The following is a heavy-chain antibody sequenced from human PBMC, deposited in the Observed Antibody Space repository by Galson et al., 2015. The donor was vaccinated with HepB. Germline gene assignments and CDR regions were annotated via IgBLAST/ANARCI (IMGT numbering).Heavy chain of an antibody. Sequence: SCKASGYTFTGYYMHWVRQAPGQGLEWTGWINPNSGGTNYAQKFQGRVTMTRDTSISTAYMELSRLRSDDTAVYYCARAPARGIVGATIFYYGMDVWGQGTTVTVSS. V-gene: IGHV1-2*02. D-gene: IGHD1-26*01. CDR3: ARAPARGIVGATIFYYGMDV. CDR2: INPNSGGT. J-gene: IGHJ6*02. CDR1: GYTFTGYY.